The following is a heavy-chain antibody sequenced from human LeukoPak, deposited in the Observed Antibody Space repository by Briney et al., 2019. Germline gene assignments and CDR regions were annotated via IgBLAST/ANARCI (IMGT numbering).Heavy chain of an antibody. CDR3: ARDEARTGYIHY. CDR2: IYISGTT. CDR1: GGSISSYY. Sequence: SETLSLTCTVSGGSISSYYWSWVRQPAGKGLEWIGRIYISGTTNYNPSLKSRITMSLDTAKNQLSLRLTSVTAADTAVYYCARDEARTGYIHYWGQGTLITVSS. V-gene: IGHV4-4*07. J-gene: IGHJ4*02. D-gene: IGHD3-9*01.